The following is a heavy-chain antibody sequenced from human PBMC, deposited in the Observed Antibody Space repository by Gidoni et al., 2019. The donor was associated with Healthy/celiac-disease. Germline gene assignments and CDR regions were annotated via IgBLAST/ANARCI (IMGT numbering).Heavy chain of an antibody. V-gene: IGHV3-21*01. D-gene: IGHD2-15*01. CDR1: GFTFRSYI. Sequence: EVQLVESGGGLVKPGGSLRISCAASGFTFRSYIMNWVRQAPGKGLEWVSSISSRSSYIYYADSVKGRFTISRDNAKNSLYLQMNSLRAEDTAVYYCARGYCSGGSCYQYYYYYGMDVWGQGTTVTVSS. CDR2: ISSRSSYI. J-gene: IGHJ6*02. CDR3: ARGYCSGGSCYQYYYYYGMDV.